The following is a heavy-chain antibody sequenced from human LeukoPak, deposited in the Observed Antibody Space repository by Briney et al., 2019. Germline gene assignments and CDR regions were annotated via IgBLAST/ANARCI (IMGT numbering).Heavy chain of an antibody. D-gene: IGHD2-15*01. CDR3: ARDIVAFFDY. J-gene: IGHJ4*02. CDR1: GFTFSSYS. Sequence: GGSLRLFCVVSGFTFSSYSMNWVRQAPGKGLEWVSSISSSSSYIYYADSVKGRFTISRDNAKNSLYLQMNSLRAEDTAVYYCARDIVAFFDYWGQGTLVTVSS. CDR2: ISSSSSYI. V-gene: IGHV3-21*01.